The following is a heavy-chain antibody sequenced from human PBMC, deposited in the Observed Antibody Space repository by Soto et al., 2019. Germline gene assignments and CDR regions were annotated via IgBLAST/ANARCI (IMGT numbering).Heavy chain of an antibody. D-gene: IGHD5-18*01. Sequence: SETLSLTCAVSGGSISSGGYSWSWIRQPPGKGLERIGYIYHSGSTYYNPSLKSRVTISVDRSKNQFSLKLSSVTAADTAVYYCARANRGYSYGGADYGGQGTLVTVS. J-gene: IGHJ4*02. CDR3: ARANRGYSYGGADY. V-gene: IGHV4-30-2*01. CDR2: IYHSGST. CDR1: GGSISSGGYS.